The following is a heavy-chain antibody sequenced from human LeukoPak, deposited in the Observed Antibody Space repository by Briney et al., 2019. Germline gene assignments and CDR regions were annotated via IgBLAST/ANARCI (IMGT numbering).Heavy chain of an antibody. CDR3: ARDSYDSSGSSLLYYYYYMDV. CDR2: IFASGST. V-gene: IGHV4-61*02. CDR1: GASISSGSYY. J-gene: IGHJ6*03. Sequence: PSQTLSLTCTVSGASISSGSYYWNWIRQPAGKGLEWIGRIFASGSTYYNPSLKSRVTISVDTSKNQFSLKLSSVTAADTAVYYCARDSYDSSGSSLLYYYYYMDVWGKGTTVTVSS. D-gene: IGHD3-22*01.